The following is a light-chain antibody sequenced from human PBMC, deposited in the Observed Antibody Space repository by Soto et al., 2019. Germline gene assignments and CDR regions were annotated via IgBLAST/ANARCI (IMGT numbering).Light chain of an antibody. CDR1: SSDDGGYNY. CDR2: DVS. CDR3: CSYAGSYTFPYV. V-gene: IGLV2-11*01. J-gene: IGLJ1*01. Sequence: QSVLTQPRSVSGSPGQSVTISCTGTSSDDGGYNYVSWYQQHPGKAPKLMIYDVSKRPSGVPDRFSGSKSGNTASLTISGLQAEDEADYYCCSYAGSYTFPYVFGTGTKVTVL.